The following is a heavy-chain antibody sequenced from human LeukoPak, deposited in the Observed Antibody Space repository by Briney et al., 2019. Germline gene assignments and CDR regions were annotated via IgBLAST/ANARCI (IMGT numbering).Heavy chain of an antibody. D-gene: IGHD1-26*01. CDR2: IYYSGGT. V-gene: IGHV4-39*01. CDR3: ARRRGEVGAPPDY. CDR1: GGSISSSSYY. J-gene: IGHJ4*02. Sequence: SETLSLTCTVSGGSISSSSYYWGWIRQPPGKGLEWIGSIYYSGGTYYNPSLKSRVTISVDTSKNQFSLKLSSVTAADTAVYYCARRRGEVGAPPDYWGQGTLVTVSS.